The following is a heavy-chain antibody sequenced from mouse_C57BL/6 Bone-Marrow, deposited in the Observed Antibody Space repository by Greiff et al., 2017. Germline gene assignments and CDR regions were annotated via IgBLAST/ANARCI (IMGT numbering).Heavy chain of an antibody. CDR1: GFTFSDYY. Sequence: EVKVVESGGGLVQPGGSLKLSCAASGFTFSDYYMYWVRQTPEKRLEWVAYISNGGGSTYYPDTVKGRFTISRDNAKNTLYLQMSRLKSEDTAMYYCARHVAMDYWGQGTSVTVSS. CDR3: ARHVAMDY. V-gene: IGHV5-12*01. J-gene: IGHJ4*01. CDR2: ISNGGGST.